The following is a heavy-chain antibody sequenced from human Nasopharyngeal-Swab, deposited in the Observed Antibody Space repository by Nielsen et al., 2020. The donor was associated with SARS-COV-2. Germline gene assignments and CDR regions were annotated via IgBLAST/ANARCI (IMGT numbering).Heavy chain of an antibody. V-gene: IGHV1-24*01. J-gene: IGHJ5*02. D-gene: IGHD3-10*01. CDR2: FDPEDGET. CDR3: ARSPYYYGSGINWFDH. CDR1: GYTLTELS. Sequence: ASVKVSCKVSGYTLTELSMHWVRQAPGKGLEWMGGFDPEDGETIYAQKFQGRVTMTEDTSTDTAYMELSSLRSEDTAVYYCARSPYYYGSGINWFDHWGQGTLVTVSS.